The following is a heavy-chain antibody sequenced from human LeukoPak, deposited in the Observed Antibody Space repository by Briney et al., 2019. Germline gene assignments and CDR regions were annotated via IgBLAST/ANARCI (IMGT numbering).Heavy chain of an antibody. CDR2: ISGSGSGSST. J-gene: IGHJ4*02. CDR3: AKDRGGTTAEAFDY. Sequence: PGGSLRLSCAASGFTFSSSAMSWVRQAPGKGLEWVSTISGSGSGSSTYYADSVKGRFTISRDNSKNTLYLQMNSLRAEDTAVYYCAKDRGGTTAEAFDYWGQGTLVTVSS. CDR1: GFTFSSSA. V-gene: IGHV3-23*01. D-gene: IGHD2/OR15-2a*01.